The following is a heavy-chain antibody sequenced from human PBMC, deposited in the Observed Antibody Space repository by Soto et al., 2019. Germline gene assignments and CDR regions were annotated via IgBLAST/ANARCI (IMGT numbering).Heavy chain of an antibody. J-gene: IGHJ4*02. V-gene: IGHV4-30-2*01. CDR1: GGSISSGGFS. D-gene: IGHD4-17*01. CDR2: IYHSGST. CDR3: ARAPYRFSGDHGGGFDY. Sequence: QLHLQESGSGLLKPSQTLSLTCAVSGGSISSGGFSWSWIRQPPGKGLEWIVYIYHSGSTYYNPSLNSRVTISGDRSTNHCSLKLSPVPAADTAVYYCARAPYRFSGDHGGGFDYWGQGTLVTVSS.